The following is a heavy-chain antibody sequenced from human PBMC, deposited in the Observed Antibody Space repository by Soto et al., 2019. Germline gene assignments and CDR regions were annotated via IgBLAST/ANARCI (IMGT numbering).Heavy chain of an antibody. CDR3: TRDPGAYSSTWSFYFDS. CDR2: INTDGSST. D-gene: IGHD6-13*01. CDR1: GFTFSRFW. V-gene: IGHV3-74*01. J-gene: IGHJ4*02. Sequence: EVQLVESGGGLVQPGGSLRLSCAASGFTFSRFWMHWVRQAPGKGLVWVSRINTDGSSTTYADSVKGRFTISIDNAKNTLYLQMDSLRAEDTGVYYCTRDPGAYSSTWSFYFDSWGQGTLVTVSS.